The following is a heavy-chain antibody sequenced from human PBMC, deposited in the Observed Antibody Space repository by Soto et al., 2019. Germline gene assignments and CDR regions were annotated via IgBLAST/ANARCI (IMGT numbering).Heavy chain of an antibody. CDR1: GYTFTSYD. CDR3: ARSGYSYCYFYYYYGMDV. Sequence: QVQLVQSGAEVKKPGASVKVSCKASGYTFTSYDINWVRQATGQGLEWMGWMNPNSGNTGYAQKFQGRVTMTRNTSISTAYMELSSLRSEDTAVYYCARSGYSYCYFYYYYGMDVWGQGTTVTVSS. V-gene: IGHV1-8*01. J-gene: IGHJ6*02. D-gene: IGHD5-18*01. CDR2: MNPNSGNT.